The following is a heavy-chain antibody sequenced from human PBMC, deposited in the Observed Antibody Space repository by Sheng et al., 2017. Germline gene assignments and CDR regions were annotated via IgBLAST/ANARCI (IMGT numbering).Heavy chain of an antibody. D-gene: IGHD1-26*01. V-gene: IGHV3-21*01. Sequence: EVQLVESGGGVVQPGGSLRLSCAASGFTFDDYAMYWVRQVPGKGLEWVSSISGRSGSIYHADSVKGRFTISRDNAKNSLYLQMDSLRAEDTAVYYCARGDLLDWGQGTLVTVSS. J-gene: IGHJ4*02. CDR2: ISGRSGSI. CDR1: GFTFDDYA. CDR3: ARGDLLD.